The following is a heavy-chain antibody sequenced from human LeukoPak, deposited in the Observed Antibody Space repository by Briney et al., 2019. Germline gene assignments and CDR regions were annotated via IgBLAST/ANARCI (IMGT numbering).Heavy chain of an antibody. CDR2: INSGNGDT. Sequence: GASVTVSCKASGYTFTTYALHWVRQAPGQRLEWMGWINSGNGDTRYSQEFQGRVTITRDTSATTAYMELSSLRSEDMAVYYCARDRYCLNGLCPGEFDYWGQGTLVTVSS. CDR3: ARDRYCLNGLCPGEFDY. V-gene: IGHV1-3*03. D-gene: IGHD2-15*01. J-gene: IGHJ4*02. CDR1: GYTFTTYA.